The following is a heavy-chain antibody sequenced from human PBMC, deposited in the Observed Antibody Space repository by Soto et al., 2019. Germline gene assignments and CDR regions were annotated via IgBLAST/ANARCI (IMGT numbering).Heavy chain of an antibody. Sequence: EVQLLESVGGFVQPGGSLRLSCAASGFTFSTYAMSWVRQSPGKGLEWVSAMSGSGATTHHADSVKGRFTISRDNSKNTLFRQLNSLRADDTAVYFCAKASSCTSVSCHLAPCEFWGQGTLVTVSS. V-gene: IGHV3-23*01. CDR2: MSGSGATT. CDR1: GFTFSTYA. CDR3: AKASSCTSVSCHLAPCEF. D-gene: IGHD2-8*02. J-gene: IGHJ4*02.